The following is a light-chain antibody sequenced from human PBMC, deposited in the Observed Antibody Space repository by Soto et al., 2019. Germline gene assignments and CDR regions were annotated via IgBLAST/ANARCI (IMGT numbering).Light chain of an antibody. CDR3: SSYTSGSTLV. Sequence: QSALTQPASVSGSPGQSITISCIGTSSDVGGYNYVSWYQQFPGKAPKLMIYDVNNRASGFSNRFSGSKSGNTASLTISGLQADDEAEYYCSSYTSGSTLVFGGGTKVTVL. CDR1: SSDVGGYNY. CDR2: DVN. J-gene: IGLJ2*01. V-gene: IGLV2-14*01.